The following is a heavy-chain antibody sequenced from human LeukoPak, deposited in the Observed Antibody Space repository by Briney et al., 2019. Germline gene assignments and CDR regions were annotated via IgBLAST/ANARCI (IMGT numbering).Heavy chain of an antibody. J-gene: IGHJ4*02. CDR1: GGTFNSYI. Sequence: ASVKVSCKASGGTFNSYIMRWVRQAPGQGLEWMGRIIPILDMANYAQKFQGRVTITADKSTSTAYMELSSLTSEDTAVYYCARGPLNSAAAAGHSLEYWGQGTLVTVSS. V-gene: IGHV1-69*02. CDR2: IIPILDMA. D-gene: IGHD6-13*01. CDR3: ARGPLNSAAAAGHSLEY.